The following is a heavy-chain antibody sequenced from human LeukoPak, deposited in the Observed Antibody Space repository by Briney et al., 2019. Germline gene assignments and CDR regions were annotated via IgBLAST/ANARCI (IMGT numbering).Heavy chain of an antibody. CDR1: GFTFSSSS. D-gene: IGHD6-13*01. CDR2: ISSGSSTT. V-gene: IGHV3-48*01. Sequence: GGSLRLPCAASGFTFSSSSMNWVRQAPGKGLEWLSYISSGSSTTYFADSVKGRFTISRDNAKNSLFLQMNSLRAEDTAVYYCAKTRPLDSSSWSHGDYWGQGTLVTVSS. CDR3: AKTRPLDSSSWSHGDY. J-gene: IGHJ4*02.